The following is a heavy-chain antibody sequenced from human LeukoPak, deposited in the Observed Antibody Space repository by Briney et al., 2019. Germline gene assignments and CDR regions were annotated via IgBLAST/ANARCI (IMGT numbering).Heavy chain of an antibody. J-gene: IGHJ4*02. V-gene: IGHV3-30-3*01. CDR3: AGGIAAAGLDFDY. CDR2: ISYDGSNK. D-gene: IGHD6-13*01. CDR1: GFTFSSCW. Sequence: GGSLRLSCAASGFTFSSCWMIWVRQAPGKGLEWVAVISYDGSNKYYADSVKGRFTISRDNSKNTLYLQMNSLRAEDTAVYYCAGGIAAAGLDFDYWGQGTLVTVSS.